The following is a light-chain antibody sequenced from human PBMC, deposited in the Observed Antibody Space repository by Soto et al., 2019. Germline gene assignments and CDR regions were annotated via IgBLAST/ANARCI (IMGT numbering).Light chain of an antibody. CDR1: QSVSSY. V-gene: IGKV3-11*01. CDR3: QQRLNWPPG. Sequence: EIVLTQSPATLSLSPGEIATLYFSASQSVSSYLAWYQQKPGQAPRLLIYDASNRATGVPARFSGSRSGTDFTLTISDLEPADFGLYYCQQRLNWPPGFGQGTKVDIK. CDR2: DAS. J-gene: IGKJ1*01.